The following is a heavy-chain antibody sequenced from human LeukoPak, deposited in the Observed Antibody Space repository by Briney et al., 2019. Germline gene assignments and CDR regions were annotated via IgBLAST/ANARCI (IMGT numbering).Heavy chain of an antibody. D-gene: IGHD3-22*01. CDR2: ISGSSIYI. J-gene: IGHJ4*02. V-gene: IGHV3-21*01. Sequence: GGSLRLSCAASGFTFSTYSMNWVRQAPGKGLEWVSSISGSSIYIYYADSVKGRFTISRDNAKNSLYLQMNSLRAEDTAVYYCARDPPYYDSSGYFYDYWGQGTLVTVSS. CDR3: ARDPPYYDSSGYFYDY. CDR1: GFTFSTYS.